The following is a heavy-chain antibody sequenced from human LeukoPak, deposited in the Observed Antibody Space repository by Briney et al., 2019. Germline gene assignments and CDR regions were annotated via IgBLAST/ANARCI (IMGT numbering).Heavy chain of an antibody. Sequence: PSETLSLTCTVFGGSINGYYWSWIRQPAGKGLEWIGRIYNSESTNYNPSLKSRVTMSIDTSKSQFSLKLNSVTAADTAVYYCARADYDFWSGYFYWGQGTLVTVSS. CDR2: IYNSEST. CDR3: ARADYDFWSGYFY. D-gene: IGHD3-3*01. CDR1: GGSINGYY. J-gene: IGHJ4*02. V-gene: IGHV4-4*07.